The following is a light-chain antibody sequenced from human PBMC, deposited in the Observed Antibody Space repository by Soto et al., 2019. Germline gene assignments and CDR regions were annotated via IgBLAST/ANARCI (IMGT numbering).Light chain of an antibody. CDR2: EVS. CDR3: TSYTSTIPYV. V-gene: IGLV2-14*01. CDR1: SNDVGGYNY. Sequence: QSVLTQPASVSGSPGQSITISCTGSSNDVGGYNYVSWYQQHPGQAPKLIIYEVSDRPSGVSPRFSGSKSGNTASLTISGLQVVDEANYFCTSYTSTIPYVFGSGTKATVL. J-gene: IGLJ1*01.